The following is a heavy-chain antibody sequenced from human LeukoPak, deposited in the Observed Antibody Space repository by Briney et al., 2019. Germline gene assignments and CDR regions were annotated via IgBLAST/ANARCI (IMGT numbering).Heavy chain of an antibody. D-gene: IGHD5-24*01. J-gene: IGHJ3*02. CDR2: INPSGGST. CDR1: GYTFTSYY. V-gene: IGHV1-46*01. CDR3: ARPRRDGYNYRPPNDAFDI. Sequence: ASVKVSCKASGYTFTSYYMHWVRQAPGQGLEWMGIINPSGGSTSYAQKFQGRVTMTRDTSTSTVYMELSSLRSEDTAVYYCARPRRDGYNYRPPNDAFDIWGQGTMVTVSS.